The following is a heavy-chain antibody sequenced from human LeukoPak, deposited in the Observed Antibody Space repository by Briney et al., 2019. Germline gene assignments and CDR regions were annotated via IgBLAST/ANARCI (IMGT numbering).Heavy chain of an antibody. V-gene: IGHV4-59*01. J-gene: IGHJ4*02. CDR3: ARGYGGTYDY. CDR2: IYYSGST. CDR1: GGSISSYY. D-gene: IGHD4-23*01. Sequence: SETLSLTCTVSGGSISSYYSSWIRQPPGEGLEWIGYIYYSGSTNYNPSLKSRVTISVDTSKNQSSLKLSSVTAADTAVYYCARGYGGTYDYWGQGTLVTVSS.